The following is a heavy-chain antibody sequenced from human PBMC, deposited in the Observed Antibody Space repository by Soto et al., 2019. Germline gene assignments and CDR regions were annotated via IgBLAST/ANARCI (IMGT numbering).Heavy chain of an antibody. CDR1: GYTFTGYY. V-gene: IGHV1-18*04. CDR3: ARDPGYSYGYN. J-gene: IGHJ4*02. CDR2: ISGYNGQT. Sequence: ASVKVSCKASGYTFTGYYMHWVRQAPGQGLEWMGWISGYNGQTNYAQKFRGRVTLTTDTSTSTAYMELSSLRSEDTAVYYCARDPGYSYGYNWGQGTLVTVSS. D-gene: IGHD5-18*01.